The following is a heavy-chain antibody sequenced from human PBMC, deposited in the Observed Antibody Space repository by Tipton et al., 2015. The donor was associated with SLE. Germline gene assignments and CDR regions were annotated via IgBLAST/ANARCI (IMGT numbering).Heavy chain of an antibody. V-gene: IGHV4-59*11. J-gene: IGHJ4*02. CDR1: GGSISSHY. Sequence: GLVKPSETLSVTCTVSGGSISSHYWSWIRQPPGKGLEWIGYIFHSGGTNYNPSLQSRVTISLDRSKNQFSLHLTSVTAADTAVYYCARIRPGHGDPFDFWGQGTLVTVSS. CDR2: IFHSGGT. CDR3: ARIRPGHGDPFDF. D-gene: IGHD4-17*01.